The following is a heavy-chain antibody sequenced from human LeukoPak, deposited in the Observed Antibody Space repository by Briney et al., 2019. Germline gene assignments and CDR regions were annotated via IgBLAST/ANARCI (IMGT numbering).Heavy chain of an antibody. J-gene: IGHJ4*02. CDR2: ISSSSSYI. Sequence: PGGSLRLSCAASGFTFSSYSMNWVRQAPGKGLEWVSSISSSSSYIYYADSVKGRFTISRDNAKNSLYLQMNSLRAEDTAVYYCARGGARGGSCSFDYWGQGTLVTVSS. D-gene: IGHD2-15*01. V-gene: IGHV3-21*01. CDR1: GFTFSSYS. CDR3: ARGGARGGSCSFDY.